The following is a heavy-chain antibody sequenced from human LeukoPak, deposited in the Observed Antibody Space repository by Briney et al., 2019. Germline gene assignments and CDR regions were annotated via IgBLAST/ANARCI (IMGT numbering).Heavy chain of an antibody. CDR1: GYRFTDYW. D-gene: IGHD1-26*01. J-gene: IGHJ4*02. V-gene: IGHV5-51*01. CDR2: IYPGDSDT. CDR3: ARHALVGATKSYFDY. Sequence: GESLKISCKGSGYRFTDYWIVWARQMPGKGLEWMGIIYPGDSDTRYSPSFQGQVTISADKSISTAYLQWSSLKASDTAMYYCARHALVGATKSYFDYWGQGTLVTVSS.